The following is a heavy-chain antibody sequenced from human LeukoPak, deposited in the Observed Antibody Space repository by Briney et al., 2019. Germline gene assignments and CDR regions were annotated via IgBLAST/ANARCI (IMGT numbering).Heavy chain of an antibody. Sequence: PGGSLRLSCAASGFSFSTYGMHWVRQAPGKGLEWVAVIWYDGSNKYYPDSVKGRFTISRDNSKNTLYLQMNSLRAEGTAVYYCARVLGAQGWGAFDFWGQGTMVTVSS. V-gene: IGHV3-33*01. J-gene: IGHJ3*01. CDR3: ARVLGAQGWGAFDF. CDR1: GFSFSTYG. CDR2: IWYDGSNK. D-gene: IGHD1-26*01.